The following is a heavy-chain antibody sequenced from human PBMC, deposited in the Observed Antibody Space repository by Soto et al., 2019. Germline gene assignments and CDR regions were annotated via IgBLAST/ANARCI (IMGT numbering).Heavy chain of an antibody. CDR3: ARSQGSSTSLEIYYYYYYGMDV. Sequence: SVKVSCKASGGTFSSYAISWVRQAPGQGLEWMGEIIPISDTTNYAQKFQGRVTITADESTGTAYMELSSLRSEDTAVYYCARSQGSSTSLEIYYYYYYGMDVWGQGTTVTVSS. D-gene: IGHD2-2*01. CDR1: GGTFSSYA. J-gene: IGHJ6*02. V-gene: IGHV1-69*13. CDR2: IIPISDTT.